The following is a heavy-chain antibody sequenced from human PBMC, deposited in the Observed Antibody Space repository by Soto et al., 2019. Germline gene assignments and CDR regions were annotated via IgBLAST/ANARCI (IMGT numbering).Heavy chain of an antibody. V-gene: IGHV4-59*01. CDR3: AKYRRTEAEGFTLDY. Sequence: SESLSLTCTVSGDSINNYYWSWIRQPPGKRLEWIGYIYYTGSPTYNPSLESRVTMSVDTSKNQFSLKLNSVNAADTAVYYCAKYRRTEAEGFTLDYWGRGTLVTVSS. CDR1: GDSINNYY. D-gene: IGHD6-13*01. J-gene: IGHJ4*02. CDR2: IYYTGSP.